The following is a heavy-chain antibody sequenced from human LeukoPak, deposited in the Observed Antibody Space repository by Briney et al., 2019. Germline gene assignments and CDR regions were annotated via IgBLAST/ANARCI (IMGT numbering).Heavy chain of an antibody. CDR3: ARDLVAGYYYDSSGYRGY. J-gene: IGHJ4*02. CDR1: GYTFTGYY. Sequence: ASVKVSCKASGYTFTGYYMHWVRQPPGQGLEWMGWINPNSGGTNYAQKFQGRVTMTRDTSISTAYMELSRLRSDDTAVYYCARDLVAGYYYDSSGYRGYWGQGTLVTVSS. D-gene: IGHD3-22*01. CDR2: INPNSGGT. V-gene: IGHV1-2*02.